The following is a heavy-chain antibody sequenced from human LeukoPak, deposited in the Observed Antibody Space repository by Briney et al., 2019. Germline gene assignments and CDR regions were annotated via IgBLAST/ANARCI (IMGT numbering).Heavy chain of an antibody. CDR3: ARGEYYSDTSSYFDY. D-gene: IGHD3-22*01. J-gene: IGHJ4*02. V-gene: IGHV3-30*03. CDR1: GVTFSSYG. CDR2: ISYDGSNK. Sequence: PGGSLRLSCAASGVTFSSYGMNWVRQAPRKGLEWVAVISYDGSNKYYADSVKGRFTISRDNSKNTLFVQMSSLRAEDTAVYYCARGEYYSDTSSYFDYWGQGTLVTVSS.